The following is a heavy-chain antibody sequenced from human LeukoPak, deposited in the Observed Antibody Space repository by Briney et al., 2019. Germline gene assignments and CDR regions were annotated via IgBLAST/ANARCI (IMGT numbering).Heavy chain of an antibody. CDR3: ARPNTVTLSQDAFDV. CDR2: MNPNSGNT. V-gene: IGHV1-8*03. CDR1: GYTFTSYD. D-gene: IGHD4-17*01. Sequence: ASVKVSCTASGYTFTSYDINWVRQAPGQGLEWMGCMNPNSGNTGYAQKFQGRVTITRNTSISTAYMELSSLRSEDTAMYYCARPNTVTLSQDAFDVWGQGTIVTVSS. J-gene: IGHJ3*01.